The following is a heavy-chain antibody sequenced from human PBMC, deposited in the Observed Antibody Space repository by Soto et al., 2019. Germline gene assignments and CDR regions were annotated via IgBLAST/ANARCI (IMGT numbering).Heavy chain of an antibody. Sequence: QVQLVQSGPEVKKPGASVKVSCKASGYTFTTYDIHWVRQATGQGPEWMGWMNPYSANAGYAQKFQGRVTMTRNTSISTAYMELSSLKSEDTAIYSCARLFRVRRGSGRDYWGQGTLVTVSS. J-gene: IGHJ4*02. V-gene: IGHV1-8*01. CDR2: MNPYSANA. CDR1: GYTFTTYD. D-gene: IGHD1-26*01. CDR3: ARLFRVRRGSGRDY.